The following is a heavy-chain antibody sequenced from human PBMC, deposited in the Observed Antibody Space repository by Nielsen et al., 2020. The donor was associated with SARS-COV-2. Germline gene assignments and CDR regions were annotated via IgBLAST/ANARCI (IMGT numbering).Heavy chain of an antibody. D-gene: IGHD4-11*01. V-gene: IGHV3-30*18. CDR3: AKAAMTTVTLGYFDY. CDR2: ISYDGSNK. Sequence: VRQAPGKGLEWVAVISYDGSNKYYADSVKGRFTISRDNSKNTLYLQMNSLRAEDTAVYYCAKAAMTTVTLGYFDYWGQGTLVTVSS. J-gene: IGHJ4*02.